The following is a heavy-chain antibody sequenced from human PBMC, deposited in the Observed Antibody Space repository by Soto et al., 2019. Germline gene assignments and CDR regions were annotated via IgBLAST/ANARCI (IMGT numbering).Heavy chain of an antibody. CDR3: AGTVVVVAATKLGDDAFDI. J-gene: IGHJ3*02. CDR1: GGSISSSSYY. D-gene: IGHD2-15*01. V-gene: IGHV4-39*01. CDR2: IYYSGST. Sequence: ETLSLTCTVSGGSISSSSYYWGWIRQPPGKGLEWIGSIYYSGSTYYNPSLKSRVTISVDTSKNQFSLKLSSVTAADTAVYYCAGTVVVVAATKLGDDAFDIWGQGTMVTVSS.